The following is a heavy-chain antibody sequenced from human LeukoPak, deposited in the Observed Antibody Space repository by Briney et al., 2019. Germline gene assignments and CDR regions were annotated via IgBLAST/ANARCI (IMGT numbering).Heavy chain of an antibody. V-gene: IGHV1-18*01. J-gene: IGHJ3*02. Sequence: ASVTVSCKASGYTFTSYGISWVRQAPGQGLEWMGWISAYNGNTNYAQKLQGRVTITTDTSTSTAYMELRSLRSDDTAVYYCARPDSSGYRDIDAFDIWGQGTMVTVSS. D-gene: IGHD3-22*01. CDR2: ISAYNGNT. CDR1: GYTFTSYG. CDR3: ARPDSSGYRDIDAFDI.